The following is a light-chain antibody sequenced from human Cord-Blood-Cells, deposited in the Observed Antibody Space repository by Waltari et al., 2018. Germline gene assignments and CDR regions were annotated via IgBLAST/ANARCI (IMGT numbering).Light chain of an antibody. CDR3: QQRSNWPLI. J-gene: IGKJ4*01. Sequence: EIVLTQSPATLSLSPGERATFSCRASQSVSSYLAWYQQKPGQAPRLLIYDASNRATGIPARFSGSGSGTDFTLTISSLEPEDFAVYYCQQRSNWPLIFGGGTKVEIK. CDR2: DAS. CDR1: QSVSSY. V-gene: IGKV3-11*01.